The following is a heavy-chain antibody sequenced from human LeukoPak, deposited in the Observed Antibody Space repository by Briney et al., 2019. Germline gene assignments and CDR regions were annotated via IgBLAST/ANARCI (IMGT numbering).Heavy chain of an antibody. V-gene: IGHV1-18*01. CDR2: ISAYNGNT. J-gene: IGHJ1*01. D-gene: IGHD3-22*01. CDR3: ARALSDYYDSSGYYIEYFQH. Sequence: ASVKVSCKASGYTFTSYGISWVRQAPGQGLEWMGWISAYNGNTNYAQKLQGRVTMTTDTSTSTAYMELRSLRSDDTAVYYRARALSDYYDSSGYYIEYFQHWGQGTLVTVSS. CDR1: GYTFTSYG.